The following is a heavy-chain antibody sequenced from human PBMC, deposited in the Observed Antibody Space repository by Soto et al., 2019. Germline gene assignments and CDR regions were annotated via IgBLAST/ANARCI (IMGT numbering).Heavy chain of an antibody. CDR2: IYYSGST. CDR1: GGSISSSSYY. D-gene: IGHD3-10*01. Sequence: QLQLQESGPGLVKPSETLSLTCTVSGGSISSSSYYWGWIRQPPGKGLEWIGSIYYSGSTYYNPSLKSRVTISVDTSKNQFSLKLSSVTAADTAVYYCARFGTPYGSGYDPWGQGTLVTVSS. V-gene: IGHV4-39*01. J-gene: IGHJ5*02. CDR3: ARFGTPYGSGYDP.